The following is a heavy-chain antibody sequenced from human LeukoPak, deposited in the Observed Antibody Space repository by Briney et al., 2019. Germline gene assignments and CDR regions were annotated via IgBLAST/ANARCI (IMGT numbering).Heavy chain of an antibody. CDR1: GFTFSSYG. V-gene: IGHV3-30*18. D-gene: IGHD3-22*01. J-gene: IGHJ4*02. CDR3: AKAAYQYYYDSSGYYDREDY. Sequence: GGSLRLSCAASGFTFSSYGMHWVRQAPGKGLEWVAVISYDGSNKYYADSAKGRFTISRDNSKNTLYLQMNSLRAEDTAVYYCAKAAYQYYYDSSGYYDREDYWGQGTLVTVSS. CDR2: ISYDGSNK.